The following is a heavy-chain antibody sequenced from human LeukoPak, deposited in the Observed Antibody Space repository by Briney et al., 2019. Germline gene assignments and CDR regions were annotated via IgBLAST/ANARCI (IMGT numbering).Heavy chain of an antibody. CDR2: ISWNSGSI. Sequence: GGSLRLSCEASGFTFDDYAMHWVRQAPGKGLEWVSGISWNSGSIGYADSVKGRFTISRDNAKNSLYLQMNSLRAEDTALYYCAKGSAAGSPPRDYWGQGTLVTVSS. J-gene: IGHJ4*02. D-gene: IGHD6-13*01. CDR1: GFTFDDYA. CDR3: AKGSAAGSPPRDY. V-gene: IGHV3-9*01.